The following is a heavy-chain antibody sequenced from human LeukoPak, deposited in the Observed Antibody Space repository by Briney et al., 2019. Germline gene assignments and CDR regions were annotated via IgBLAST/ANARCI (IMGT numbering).Heavy chain of an antibody. J-gene: IGHJ6*02. D-gene: IGHD3-22*01. CDR1: GGSFSGYY. Sequence: SETLSLTCAVYGGSFSGYYWSWIRQPPGKGLEWIGEIDHSGSTNYNPSLKSRVTISVDTSKNQFSLKLSSVTAADTAVYYCARGRKLTLKVVAPTGHNYYYSMDVWGQGTTVTVSS. V-gene: IGHV4-34*01. CDR3: ARGRKLTLKVVAPTGHNYYYSMDV. CDR2: IDHSGST.